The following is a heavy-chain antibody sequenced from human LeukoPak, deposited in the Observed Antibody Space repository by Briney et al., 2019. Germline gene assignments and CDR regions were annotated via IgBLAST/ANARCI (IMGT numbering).Heavy chain of an antibody. V-gene: IGHV1-69*13. CDR2: IIPIFGKA. D-gene: IGHD2-15*01. Sequence: GASVKVSCKASGYTFTSYGISWVRQAPGQGLEWMGGIIPIFGKADYAQKFQDRVTITADESTSTAYMELSSLRSEDTALYYCARAGEYCSGGSCYSGVYFDYWGKGTLVTVSS. CDR3: ARAGEYCSGGSCYSGVYFDY. J-gene: IGHJ4*02. CDR1: GYTFTSYG.